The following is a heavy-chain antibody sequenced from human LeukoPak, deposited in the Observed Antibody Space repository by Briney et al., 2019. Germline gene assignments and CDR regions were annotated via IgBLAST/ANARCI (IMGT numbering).Heavy chain of an antibody. CDR1: GGSVSSGSYY. V-gene: IGHV4-61*01. Sequence: SETLSLTCTVSGGSVSSGSYYWSWIRQPPGKGLEWIGYIYYSGSTNYNPSLKSRVTISVDTSKNQFSLKLSSVTAADTAVYHCARDPYYYYGMDVWGQGTTVTVSS. J-gene: IGHJ6*02. CDR2: IYYSGST. CDR3: ARDPYYYYGMDV.